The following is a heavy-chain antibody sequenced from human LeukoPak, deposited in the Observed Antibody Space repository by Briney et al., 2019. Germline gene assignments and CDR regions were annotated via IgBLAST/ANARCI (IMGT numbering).Heavy chain of an antibody. J-gene: IGHJ3*02. CDR3: ARSRGERWLQFDAFDI. V-gene: IGHV4-59*01. CDR1: GGSISSYY. D-gene: IGHD5-24*01. CDR2: IYYSGST. Sequence: SETLSLTCTVSGGSISSYYRSWIRQPPGKGLEWIGYIYYSGSTNYNPSLKSRVTISVDTSKNQFSLKLSSVTAADTAVYYCARSRGERWLQFDAFDIWGQGTMVTVSS.